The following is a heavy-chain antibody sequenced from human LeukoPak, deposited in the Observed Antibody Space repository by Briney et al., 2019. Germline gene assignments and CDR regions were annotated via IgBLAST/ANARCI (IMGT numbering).Heavy chain of an antibody. CDR2: ISESGDNK. V-gene: IGHV3-23*01. CDR1: GFTFSNYA. D-gene: IGHD1-14*01. CDR3: AKNITN. J-gene: IGHJ4*02. Sequence: PGGSLRLSCATSGFTFSNYAMSWVRQAPGKGLEWVSGISESGDNKNHADSVKGRFTISRDSSKNTLYLQMSSLRAEDTAVYYCAKNITNWGQGTLVTVSS.